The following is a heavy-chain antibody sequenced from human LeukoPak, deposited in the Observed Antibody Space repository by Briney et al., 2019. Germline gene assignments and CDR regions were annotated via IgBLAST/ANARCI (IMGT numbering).Heavy chain of an antibody. CDR2: IKQDGSEK. CDR1: GFIISTYW. Sequence: GGSLRLSCAASGFIISTYWMSWVRQAPGKGLEWVANIKQDGSEKYYVDSVKGRFIISRDNTKNSLYLQVNSLRAEDTAVYYCARAEEMATISEVDWFDPWGQGTLVTVSS. D-gene: IGHD5-24*01. V-gene: IGHV3-7*01. J-gene: IGHJ5*02. CDR3: ARAEEMATISEVDWFDP.